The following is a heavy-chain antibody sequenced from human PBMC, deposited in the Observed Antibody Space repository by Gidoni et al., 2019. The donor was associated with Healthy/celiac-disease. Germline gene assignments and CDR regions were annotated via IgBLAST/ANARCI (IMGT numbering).Heavy chain of an antibody. CDR2: ISSSSSYI. CDR1: GFTFSSYS. CDR3: ARDRGGIAAAGPYYFDY. J-gene: IGHJ4*02. V-gene: IGHV3-21*01. Sequence: EVQLVESGGGLVKPGGSLSLSCAASGFTFSSYSMNWVRQAPGKGLEWVSSISSSSSYIYYADSVKGRFTISRDNAKNSLYLQMNSLRAEDTAVYYCARDRGGIAAAGPYYFDYWGQGTLVTVSS. D-gene: IGHD6-13*01.